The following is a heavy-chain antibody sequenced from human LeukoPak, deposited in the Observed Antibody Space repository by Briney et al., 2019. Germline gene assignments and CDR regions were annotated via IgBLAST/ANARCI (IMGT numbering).Heavy chain of an antibody. Sequence: SETLSLTCAVYGGSFSGYYWSWIRQPPGKGLEWIGEINDSGSTNYNPSLKSRVTASVDTSKNQFSLNLISVTAADTAVYYCARRARSGDGWVFDSWGQGTPVSVSS. CDR1: GGSFSGYY. CDR2: INDSGST. J-gene: IGHJ4*02. CDR3: ARRARSGDGWVFDS. V-gene: IGHV4-34*01. D-gene: IGHD5-24*01.